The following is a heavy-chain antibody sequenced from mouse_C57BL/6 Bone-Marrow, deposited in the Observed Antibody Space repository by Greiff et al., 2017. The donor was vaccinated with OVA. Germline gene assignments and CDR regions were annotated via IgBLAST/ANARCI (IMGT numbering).Heavy chain of an antibody. D-gene: IGHD1-1*01. CDR1: GYTFTDYY. CDR2: IYPGSGNT. CDR3: ASTVVASYYYAMDY. J-gene: IGHJ4*01. Sequence: QVQLQQSGAELVRPGASVKLSCKASGYTFTDYYINWVKQRPGQGLEWIARIYPGSGNTYYNEKFKGKATLTADKSSSTASMQLSSLTSEDSAVYFCASTVVASYYYAMDYWGQGTSVTVSS. V-gene: IGHV1-76*01.